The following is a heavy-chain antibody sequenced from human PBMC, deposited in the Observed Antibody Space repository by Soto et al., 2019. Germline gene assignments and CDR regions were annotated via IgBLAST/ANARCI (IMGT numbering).Heavy chain of an antibody. CDR1: GFTFSSYA. CDR2: ISGSGGST. J-gene: IGHJ4*02. V-gene: IGHV3-23*01. D-gene: IGHD4-17*01. CDR3: AKVLWDYGDKQEHYFDY. Sequence: EVQLLESGGGLVQPGGSLRLSCAASGFTFSSYAMSWVRQAPGKGLEWVSAISGSGGSTYYADSVKGRFTISRDNSKNTLYLQMNSLRAEDTAVYYCAKVLWDYGDKQEHYFDYWGQGTLVTVSS.